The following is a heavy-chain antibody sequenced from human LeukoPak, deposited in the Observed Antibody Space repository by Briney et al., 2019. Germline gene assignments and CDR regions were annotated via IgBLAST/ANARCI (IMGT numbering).Heavy chain of an antibody. D-gene: IGHD3-22*01. V-gene: IGHV4-34*01. J-gene: IGHJ4*02. CDR3: ARVPRELLDDSSGYLFDY. CDR1: GGSFSGYY. Sequence: SETLSLTCAVYGGSFSGYYWSWIRQPPGTGLEWIREINHSGSTNYNPSLKSRVTISVDTSKNQFSLKLSSVTAADTAVYYCARVPRELLDDSSGYLFDYWGQGTLVTVSS. CDR2: INHSGST.